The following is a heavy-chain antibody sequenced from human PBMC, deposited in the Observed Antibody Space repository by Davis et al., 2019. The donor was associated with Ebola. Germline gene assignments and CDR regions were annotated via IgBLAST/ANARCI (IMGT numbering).Heavy chain of an antibody. Sequence: AASVTVSCKASGCTFSSYGISWVRQAPGQGLEWMGGLISILGTANYAQKFQGRVTITADESTSTAYMELSSLRSEDTAVYYCASRGDVRFLEFYGMDVWGQGTTVTVSS. V-gene: IGHV1-69*13. CDR3: ASRGDVRFLEFYGMDV. CDR2: LISILGTA. D-gene: IGHD3-3*01. J-gene: IGHJ6*02. CDR1: GCTFSSYG.